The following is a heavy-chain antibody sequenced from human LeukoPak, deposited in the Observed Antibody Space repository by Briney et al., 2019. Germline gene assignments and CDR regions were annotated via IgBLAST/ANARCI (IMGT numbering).Heavy chain of an antibody. V-gene: IGHV3-30-3*01. Sequence: GGSLRLSCAASGFTFSSYAMHWVRQAPGKGLEWVAVISYDGSNKYYADSVKGRFTISRDNSKNTLYLQMNSLRAEDTAVYYCARAAGSGSYYNPLDYWGQGTLVTVSS. CDR3: ARAAGSGSYYNPLDY. CDR1: GFTFSSYA. D-gene: IGHD3-10*01. CDR2: ISYDGSNK. J-gene: IGHJ4*02.